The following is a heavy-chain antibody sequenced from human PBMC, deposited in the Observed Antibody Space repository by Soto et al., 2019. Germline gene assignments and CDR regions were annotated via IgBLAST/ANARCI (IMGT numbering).Heavy chain of an antibody. CDR1: GYTFTSYD. Sequence: QVQLVQSGAEVKKPGASVKVSCKASGYTFTSYDINWVRQATGQGLEWMRRMNPNSGNTGYAQKLQGSVTMTRNTSISTAYMEQRSLKSEDTALFYCARVHYYGSESYYRRAGGMDVWGQGTTVTVSS. CDR3: ARVHYYGSESYYRRAGGMDV. CDR2: MNPNSGNT. V-gene: IGHV1-8*01. J-gene: IGHJ6*02. D-gene: IGHD3-10*01.